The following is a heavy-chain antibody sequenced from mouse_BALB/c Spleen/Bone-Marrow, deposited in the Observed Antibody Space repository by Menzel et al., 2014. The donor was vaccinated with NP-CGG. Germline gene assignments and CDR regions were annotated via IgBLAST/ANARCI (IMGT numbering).Heavy chain of an antibody. CDR1: GFTFSSFG. D-gene: IGHD3-3*01. CDR3: ARAGMDY. CDR2: ISSGSSTI. J-gene: IGHJ4*01. V-gene: IGHV5-17*02. Sequence: VHVKQSGGGLVQPGGSRKLSCAASGFTFSSFGMHWVRQAPEKGLEWVAYISSGSSTIYYADTVKGRFTISRDNPKNTLFLQMTSLRSEDTAMYYCARAGMDYWGQGTSVTVSS.